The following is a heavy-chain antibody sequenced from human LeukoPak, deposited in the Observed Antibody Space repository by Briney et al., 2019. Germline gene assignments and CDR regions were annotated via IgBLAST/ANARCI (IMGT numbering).Heavy chain of an antibody. CDR1: GFTFTTYW. V-gene: IGHV3-7*01. D-gene: IGHD2-2*01. Sequence: GGSLRLSCAASGFTFTTYWMSWVRQAPGKGLEWVANIKYDGSEIYYVDSVKGRFTISRDNAKNSLYLQMNSLRAEDTAVYYCARDETVPAPFDYWGQGTLVTVSS. CDR2: IKYDGSEI. CDR3: ARDETVPAPFDY. J-gene: IGHJ4*02.